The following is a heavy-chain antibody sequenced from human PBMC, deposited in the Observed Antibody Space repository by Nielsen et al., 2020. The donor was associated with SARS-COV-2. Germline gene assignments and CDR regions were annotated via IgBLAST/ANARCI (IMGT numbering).Heavy chain of an antibody. Sequence: GGSLRLSCAASGFTFDDYAMHWVRQAPGKGLEWVSGISWNSGSIGYADSVKGRFTISRDNAKNSLYLQMNSLRAEDTAVYYCARDQEAYCGGDCLYYFDYWGQGTLVTVSS. CDR2: ISWNSGSI. CDR3: ARDQEAYCGGDCLYYFDY. D-gene: IGHD2-21*02. J-gene: IGHJ4*02. V-gene: IGHV3-9*01. CDR1: GFTFDDYA.